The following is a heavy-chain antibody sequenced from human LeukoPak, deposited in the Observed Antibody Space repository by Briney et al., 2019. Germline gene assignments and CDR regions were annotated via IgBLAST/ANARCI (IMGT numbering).Heavy chain of an antibody. J-gene: IGHJ3*02. CDR2: IYPYSGDT. Sequence: ASVTVSCKASGYTFTGYYIHWVRQAPGQGLEWMGWIYPYSGDTNYTQNFQGRVTMTRDTSISTAYMELSSLKSDDTAVYYCARDRNSGSSLDIWGQGTMLTVSS. CDR3: ARDRNSGSSLDI. CDR1: GYTFTGYY. D-gene: IGHD6-6*01. V-gene: IGHV1-2*02.